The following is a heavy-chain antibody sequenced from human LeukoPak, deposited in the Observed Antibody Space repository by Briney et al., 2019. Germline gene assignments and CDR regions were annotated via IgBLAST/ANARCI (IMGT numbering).Heavy chain of an antibody. Sequence: GGSLRLSCAASGFTFSTYWMNWVRQAPGKGLEWVSYISSSDGTIYYADSVKGRFTISRDNAKNSLYLQMNSLRAEDTAVYYCARDHSSSFDSWGQGTLVTVSS. J-gene: IGHJ4*02. CDR1: GFTFSTYW. CDR3: ARDHSSSFDS. D-gene: IGHD6-13*01. CDR2: ISSSDGTI. V-gene: IGHV3-48*04.